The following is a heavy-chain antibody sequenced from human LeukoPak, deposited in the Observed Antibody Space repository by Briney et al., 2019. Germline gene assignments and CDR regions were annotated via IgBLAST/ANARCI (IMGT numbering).Heavy chain of an antibody. CDR3: GKSGSRDWDYLEY. CDR2: ISGDGGET. D-gene: IGHD6-19*01. J-gene: IGHJ4*02. CDR1: GFTSSSYA. V-gene: IGHV3-23*01. Sequence: PGGSLRLSCAASGFTSSSYAMNWVRQAPGKGLEWVSTISGDGGETHYADSVRGRFTISRANSKNTLFMQMNSLRAEDTAVSYCGKSGSRDWDYLEYWGQGTLVSASS.